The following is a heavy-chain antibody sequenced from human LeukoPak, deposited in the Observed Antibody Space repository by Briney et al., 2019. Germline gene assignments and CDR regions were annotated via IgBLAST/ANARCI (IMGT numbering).Heavy chain of an antibody. Sequence: ASVKVSCKASGYIFTDYYMHWVRQAPGQGLEWMGWINPNTGGTSYAQNFRGRVTMTRDTSINTAYMELSTLRSDDTAVYYCARGPLLYYFDYWGQGTLVTVSS. CDR3: ARGPLLYYFDY. V-gene: IGHV1-2*02. D-gene: IGHD2-15*01. CDR1: GYIFTDYY. CDR2: INPNTGGT. J-gene: IGHJ4*02.